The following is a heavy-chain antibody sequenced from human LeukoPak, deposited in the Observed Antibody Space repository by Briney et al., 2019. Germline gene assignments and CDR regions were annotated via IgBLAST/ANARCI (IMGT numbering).Heavy chain of an antibody. D-gene: IGHD3-10*01. CDR2: INPNSGGT. V-gene: IGHV1-2*02. CDR1: GYTFTGYY. CDR3: ARDEYGSGSPTHDY. J-gene: IGHJ4*02. Sequence: ASVKVSCKASGYTFTGYYMHWVRQAPGQGLEWMGWINPNSGGTNYAQKLQGRVTMTRDTSISTAYMELSRLRSDDTAVYYCARDEYGSGSPTHDYWGQGTLVTVSS.